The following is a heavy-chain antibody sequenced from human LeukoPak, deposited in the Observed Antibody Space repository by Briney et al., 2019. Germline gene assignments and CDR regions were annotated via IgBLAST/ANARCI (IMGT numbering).Heavy chain of an antibody. D-gene: IGHD2-15*01. CDR2: ISSSGSTI. CDR1: GFTFSDYY. V-gene: IGHV3-11*04. CDR3: ARDSPDIVVVVAAPAIDY. Sequence: GGSLRLSCAASGFTFSDYYMSWIRQAPGKGLEWVSYISSSGSTIYYADSVKGRFTISRDNAKNSLYLQMNSLRAEDTAVYYCARDSPDIVVVVAAPAIDYWGQGTLVTVSS. J-gene: IGHJ4*02.